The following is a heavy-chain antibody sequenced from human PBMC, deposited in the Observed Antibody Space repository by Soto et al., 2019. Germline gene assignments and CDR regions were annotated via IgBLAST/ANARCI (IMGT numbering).Heavy chain of an antibody. CDR1: GFSLSTSGVG. Sequence: QITLKESGPTLVKPTQTLTLTCTFSGFSLSTSGVGVGWIRQPPGKALEWLALIYWDDDKRYSPSLKNRLTIIKATSKNQVVLTMTNVDPVDTGTYYCAHSLGGGYEYLPFDYWGQGTLVTVSS. J-gene: IGHJ4*02. D-gene: IGHD5-12*01. CDR2: IYWDDDK. CDR3: AHSLGGGYEYLPFDY. V-gene: IGHV2-5*02.